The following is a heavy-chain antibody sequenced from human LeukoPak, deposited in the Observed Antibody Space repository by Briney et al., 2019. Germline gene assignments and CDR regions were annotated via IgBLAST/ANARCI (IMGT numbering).Heavy chain of an antibody. J-gene: IGHJ4*02. Sequence: SETLSLTCAVYGVSLHGYYWSWIRQSPPEGLEWIGEINDSGVTNCNPSLESRVVLSVDTSKNQFSLRLSSVTAADTAVYYCARRLVDSGASQVSDHWGQGTLVTVSS. CDR3: ARRLVDSGASQVSDH. CDR2: INDSGVT. CDR1: GVSLHGYY. V-gene: IGHV4-34*01. D-gene: IGHD2-15*01.